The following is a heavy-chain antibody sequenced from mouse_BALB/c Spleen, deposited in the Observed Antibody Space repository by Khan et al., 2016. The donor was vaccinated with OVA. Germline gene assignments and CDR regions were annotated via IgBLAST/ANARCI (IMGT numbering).Heavy chain of an antibody. J-gene: IGHJ3*01. CDR1: GYSFTSYY. D-gene: IGHD2-2*01. CDR2: IDPFSGGS. V-gene: IGHV1-31*01. Sequence: EVELVESGPELMKPGASVKISCKASGYSFTSYYIHWVMQRHGESLEWIGYIDPFSGGSTYNQKFKVKATLTVDKSSSTAYIHLSNLTSEDSAVYYGTRHGYVAWFTYWGQGTLVTVSA. CDR3: TRHGYVAWFTY.